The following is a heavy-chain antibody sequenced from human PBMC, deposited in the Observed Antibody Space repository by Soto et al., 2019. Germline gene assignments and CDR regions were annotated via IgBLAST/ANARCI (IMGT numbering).Heavy chain of an antibody. CDR1: GGTFSSYA. CDR2: IIPIFGTA. Sequence: RASVKVSCKASGGTFSSYAISWVRQAPGQGLEWMGGIIPIFGTANYAQKFQGRVTITADESTSTAYMELSSLRSEDTAVYYCAWGEQQLFGYWGQGTLVTVSS. D-gene: IGHD6-13*01. CDR3: AWGEQQLFGY. V-gene: IGHV1-69*13. J-gene: IGHJ4*02.